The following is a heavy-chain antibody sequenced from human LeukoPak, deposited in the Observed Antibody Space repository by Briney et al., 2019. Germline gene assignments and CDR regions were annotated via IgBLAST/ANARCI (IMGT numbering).Heavy chain of an antibody. CDR3: ARSPYGSGSYY. CDR1: GGSISSGDYY. Sequence: SSQTLSLTCTVSGGSISSGDYYWSWIRQPPGKSLEWIGYIYYSGTTYYNPSLKSRVTISVDTSKNQFSLKLTSVTAADTAVYFCARSPYGSGSYYWGQGTLVTVSS. J-gene: IGHJ4*02. V-gene: IGHV4-30-4*01. CDR2: IYYSGTT. D-gene: IGHD3-10*01.